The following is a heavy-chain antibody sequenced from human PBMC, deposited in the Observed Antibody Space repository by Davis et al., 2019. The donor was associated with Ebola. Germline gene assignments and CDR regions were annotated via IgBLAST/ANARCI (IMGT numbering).Heavy chain of an antibody. V-gene: IGHV3-21*01. CDR2: ISASSSYI. CDR1: GFTFSSYA. D-gene: IGHD6-6*01. J-gene: IGHJ6*02. CDR3: ARGDKQLPEYGMDV. Sequence: GESLKISCAASGFTFSSYAMSWVRQAPGKGLEWVSSISASSSYIYYADSVKGRSTISRDNAKNSLYLQMNSLRAEDTAVYYCARGDKQLPEYGMDVWGQGTTVTVSS.